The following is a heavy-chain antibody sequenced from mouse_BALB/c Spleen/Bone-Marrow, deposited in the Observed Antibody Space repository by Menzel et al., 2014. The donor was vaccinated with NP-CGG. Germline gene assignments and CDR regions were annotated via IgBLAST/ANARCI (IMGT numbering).Heavy chain of an antibody. V-gene: IGHV5-12-1*01. D-gene: IGHD1-1*01. CDR1: GFAFSSYD. Sequence: EVKVVESGGGLVKPGGSLKLSCAASGFAFSSYDMSWVRQTPEKRLEWVAYISSGGGSTYYPDTVKGRFTISRDNAKNTLYLQMSSLKSEATAMYYCARPLYYYGSSPFYAMDYWGQGTSVTVSS. J-gene: IGHJ4*01. CDR2: ISSGGGST. CDR3: ARPLYYYGSSPFYAMDY.